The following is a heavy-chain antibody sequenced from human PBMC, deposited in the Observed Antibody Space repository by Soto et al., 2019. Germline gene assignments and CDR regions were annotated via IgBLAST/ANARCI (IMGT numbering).Heavy chain of an antibody. Sequence: SETLSLTCAVSGDSISSSSNYWGWIRQPPGKGLEWVGRIYYSGNTYYNPSLKSRVTISVDTSKNQFSLKLNSVTAADTAVYYCARQAYCGGDCYYYFDYWGQGTLVTVSS. CDR3: ARQAYCGGDCYYYFDY. CDR2: IYYSGNT. J-gene: IGHJ4*02. D-gene: IGHD2-21*02. CDR1: GDSISSSSNY. V-gene: IGHV4-39*01.